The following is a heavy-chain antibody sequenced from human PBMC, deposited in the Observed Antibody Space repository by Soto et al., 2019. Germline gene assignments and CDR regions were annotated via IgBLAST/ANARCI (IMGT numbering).Heavy chain of an antibody. CDR2: INHSGST. Sequence: SETLSLTCAVYGGSFSGYYWSWIRQPPGKGLEWIGEINHSGSTNYNPSLKSRVTISVDTSKNQFSLKLSSVTAADTAVYYCASARDYDILTGYYNGYYFDYWGQGTLVTVSS. D-gene: IGHD3-9*01. J-gene: IGHJ4*02. CDR3: ASARDYDILTGYYNGYYFDY. V-gene: IGHV4-34*01. CDR1: GGSFSGYY.